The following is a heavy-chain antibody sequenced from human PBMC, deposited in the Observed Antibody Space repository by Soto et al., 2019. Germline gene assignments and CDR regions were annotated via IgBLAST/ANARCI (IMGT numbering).Heavy chain of an antibody. CDR3: ARVFPQELRYFDWSQGAYFDY. D-gene: IGHD3-9*01. J-gene: IGHJ4*02. Sequence: QVQLQESGPGLVKPSQTLSLTCTVSGGSISSGGYYWSWIRQHPGKGLEWIGYIYYSGSTYYNPSVKSRVTISVDTSKNQFSLKLSSVTAADTAVYYCARVFPQELRYFDWSQGAYFDYWGQGTLVTVSS. V-gene: IGHV4-31*03. CDR2: IYYSGST. CDR1: GGSISSGGYY.